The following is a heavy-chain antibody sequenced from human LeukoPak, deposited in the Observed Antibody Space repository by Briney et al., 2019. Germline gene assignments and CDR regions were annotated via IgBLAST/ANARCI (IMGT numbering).Heavy chain of an antibody. Sequence: SETLSLTCAVYGGSFSGYYWSWIRQPPGKGLEWIGEINHSGSTNYNPSLKSRVTISVDTSKNQFSLRLSSVTAADTAVYYCARAGSGAYQDYWGQGTLVTVSS. CDR2: INHSGST. J-gene: IGHJ4*02. CDR1: GGSFSGYY. D-gene: IGHD6-19*01. CDR3: ARAGSGAYQDY. V-gene: IGHV4-34*01.